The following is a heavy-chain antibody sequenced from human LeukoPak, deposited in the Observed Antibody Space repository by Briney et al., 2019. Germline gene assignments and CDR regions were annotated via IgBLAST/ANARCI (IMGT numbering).Heavy chain of an antibody. CDR3: AGQSRLRFLEWLNSKGAAFDI. CDR2: IYYSGST. D-gene: IGHD3-3*01. J-gene: IGHJ3*02. V-gene: IGHV4-31*03. CDR1: GGSISSGGYS. Sequence: PSETLSLTCTVSGGSISSGGYSWSWIRQHPGKGLEWIGYIYYSGSTYYNPSLKSRVTISVDTSKNQFSLKLSSVTAADTAVYYCAGQSRLRFLEWLNSKGAAFDIWSQGTMVTVSS.